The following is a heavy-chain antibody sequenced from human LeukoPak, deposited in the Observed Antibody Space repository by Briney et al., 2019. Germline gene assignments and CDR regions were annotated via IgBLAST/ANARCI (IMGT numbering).Heavy chain of an antibody. J-gene: IGHJ5*02. D-gene: IGHD2-15*01. CDR1: GFTFSSYA. CDR2: ISYDGSNK. CDR3: ARAIAATPNWFDP. Sequence: ERSLRLSCAASGFTFSSYAMHWVREAPGKGLEWVAVISYDGSNKYYADSVKGRFTISRDNSKNTLYLQMNSLRAEDTAVYYCARAIAATPNWFDPWGQGTLVTVSS. V-gene: IGHV3-30-3*01.